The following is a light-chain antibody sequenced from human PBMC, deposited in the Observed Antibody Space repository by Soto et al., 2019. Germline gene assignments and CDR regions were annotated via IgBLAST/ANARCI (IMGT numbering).Light chain of an antibody. Sequence: QSVLTQPASVSGSPGQSITISCTGTSGDVGGYNYVSWYQQHPGKAPKLMIYEVSNRPSGVSNRFSGSKSGNTASLTISGLQAEDEADYYCSSYTSSSTYNYVFXTGTKV. J-gene: IGLJ1*01. CDR2: EVS. CDR3: SSYTSSSTYNYV. CDR1: SGDVGGYNY. V-gene: IGLV2-14*01.